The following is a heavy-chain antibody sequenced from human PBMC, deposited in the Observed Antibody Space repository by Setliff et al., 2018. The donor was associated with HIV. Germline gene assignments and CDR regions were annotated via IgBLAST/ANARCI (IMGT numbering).Heavy chain of an antibody. CDR1: GYTFTGYF. D-gene: IGHD2-8*01. CDR2: INPNSGGT. CDR3: ATKVHCTNGVCLDAFDT. Sequence: GASVKVSCKASGYTFTGYFIHWVRQAPGQGLEWMGRINPNSGGTNYAQKFQGRVTMTRDTSISTAHMELSRLRPDDTAVYYCATKVHCTNGVCLDAFDTWGQGTMVTVSS. J-gene: IGHJ3*02. V-gene: IGHV1-2*06.